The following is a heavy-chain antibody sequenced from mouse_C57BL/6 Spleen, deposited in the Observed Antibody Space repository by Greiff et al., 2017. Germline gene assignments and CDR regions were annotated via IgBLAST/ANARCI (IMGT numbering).Heavy chain of an antibody. Sequence: QVQLQQSGAELMKPGASVKLSCKATGYTFTGYWIEWVKQRPGHGLEWIGEILPGSGSTNYNEKFKGKATLTADTSSNTAYMQLSSLTTEDSAIYYCARITTVVATDYWGQGTTLTVSS. D-gene: IGHD1-1*01. CDR1: GYTFTGYW. CDR3: ARITTVVATDY. J-gene: IGHJ2*01. V-gene: IGHV1-9*01. CDR2: ILPGSGST.